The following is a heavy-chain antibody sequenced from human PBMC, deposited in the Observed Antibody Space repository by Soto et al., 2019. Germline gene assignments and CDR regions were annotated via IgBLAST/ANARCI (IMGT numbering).Heavy chain of an antibody. CDR2: IYYSGST. D-gene: IGHD3-22*01. Sequence: SETLSLTCTVSGGSISSGGYYWSWIRQHPGKGLEWIGYIYYSGSTYYSPSLKSRVTISVDTSKNQFSLKLSSVTAADTAVYYCARDREYHESSGSTRMDDWGQGTTVTVSS. J-gene: IGHJ6*02. V-gene: IGHV4-31*02. CDR1: GGSISSGGYY. CDR3: ARDREYHESSGSTRMDD.